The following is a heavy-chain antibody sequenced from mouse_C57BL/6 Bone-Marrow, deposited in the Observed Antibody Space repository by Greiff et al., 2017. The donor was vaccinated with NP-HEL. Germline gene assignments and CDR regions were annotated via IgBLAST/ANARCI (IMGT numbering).Heavy chain of an antibody. CDR1: GFTFSSYG. Sequence: DVKLVESGGDLVKPGGSLKLSCAASGFTFSSYGMSWVRQTPDKRLEWVATISTGGSYTYYPESVKGRFTISRDNAKNTLYLQMSSLTSEDTAFYYCASPYDYDVAWFAYGGQGTLVTVSA. D-gene: IGHD2-4*01. CDR3: ASPYDYDVAWFAY. J-gene: IGHJ3*01. CDR2: ISTGGSYT. V-gene: IGHV5-6*02.